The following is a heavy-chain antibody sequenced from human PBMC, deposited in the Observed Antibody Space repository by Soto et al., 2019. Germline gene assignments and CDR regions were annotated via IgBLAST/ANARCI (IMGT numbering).Heavy chain of an antibody. D-gene: IGHD4-17*01. CDR3: ARRPPVSYGDDVTYFLDY. CDR1: GYASTSHG. CDR2: ISPNSGNT. V-gene: IGHV1-18*01. Sequence: ASVKVSCKASGYASTSHGINWVRQAPGQGLEWMGWISPNSGNTNYAQRLQGRVTMTADTSTGTAYMELRSLRSDDPAVYYCARRPPVSYGDDVTYFLDYWGQGTLVTVSS. J-gene: IGHJ4*02.